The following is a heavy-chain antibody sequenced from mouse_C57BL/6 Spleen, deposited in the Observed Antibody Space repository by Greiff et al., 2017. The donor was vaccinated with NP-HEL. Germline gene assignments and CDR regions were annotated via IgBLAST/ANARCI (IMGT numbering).Heavy chain of an antibody. Sequence: EVQLQQSGPELVKPGASVKISCKASGYTFTDYYMNWVKQSHGKSLEWIGAINPNNGGTSYNQKFKGKATLTVDKSSSTAYMELRSLTSEDSAVYYCARPHPDYYGSSYFDYWGQGTTLTVSS. CDR3: ARPHPDYYGSSYFDY. V-gene: IGHV1-26*01. CDR2: INPNNGGT. D-gene: IGHD1-1*01. CDR1: GYTFTDYY. J-gene: IGHJ2*01.